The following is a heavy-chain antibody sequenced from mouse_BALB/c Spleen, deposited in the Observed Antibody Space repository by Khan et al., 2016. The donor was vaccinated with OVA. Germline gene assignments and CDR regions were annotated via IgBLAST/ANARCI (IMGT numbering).Heavy chain of an antibody. Sequence: QIQLVQSGAELVKPGASVKLSCKTSGYTFTSYWIQWVKQRPGQGLGWIGQIFTGTGTTYYNENFKGKATLTIDTSSTNAYMQLSSLTSEDSAVYFCARGYFGKCEFAYWGQGTLVTVSA. D-gene: IGHD2-1*01. J-gene: IGHJ3*01. V-gene: IGHV1S132*01. CDR2: IFTGTGTT. CDR1: GYTFTSYW. CDR3: ARGYFGKCEFAY.